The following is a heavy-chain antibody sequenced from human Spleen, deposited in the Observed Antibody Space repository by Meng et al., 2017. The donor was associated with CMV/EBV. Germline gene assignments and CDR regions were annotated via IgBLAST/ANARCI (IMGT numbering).Heavy chain of an antibody. CDR2: IRYDGINK. V-gene: IGHV3-30*02. Sequence: GGSLRLSCAASGFTFNSYGMHWVRQAPGKGLEWVTFIRYDGINKYYADSVKGRFTISRDNSKNTLYLQMNSLRTEDTAVYYCAKGGLSSSLYYFDYWGQGTLVTLL. J-gene: IGHJ4*02. CDR1: GFTFNSYG. D-gene: IGHD6-13*01. CDR3: AKGGLSSSLYYFDY.